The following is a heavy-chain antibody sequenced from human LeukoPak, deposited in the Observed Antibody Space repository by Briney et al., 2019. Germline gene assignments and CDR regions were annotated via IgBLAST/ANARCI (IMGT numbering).Heavy chain of an antibody. J-gene: IGHJ6*03. CDR2: LYKGGST. D-gene: IGHD5-24*01. CDR1: GGSISSSRWY. V-gene: IGHV4-39*01. Sequence: SETLLLTGSVSGGSISSSRWYWGWVRQPPGKGLEWLGSLYKGGSTYYNPSLKGRVTISVETSKNQFSLKLDSVTVADTAVYYCASPKDEYYYFMDVGGKGTTVTVSS. CDR3: ASPKDEYYYFMDV.